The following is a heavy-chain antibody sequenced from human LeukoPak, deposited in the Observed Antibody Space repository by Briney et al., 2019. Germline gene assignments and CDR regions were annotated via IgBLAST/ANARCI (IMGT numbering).Heavy chain of an antibody. Sequence: GGSLRLSCAASGFAFGSHWMHWVRQAPGKGLVWVARIESDASSTRYADSVKGRFTISRDNANKTLYLQMNSLRAEDTAVYYCTRDGSGSRIPFDYWGQGTLVTVSS. V-gene: IGHV3-74*01. J-gene: IGHJ4*02. CDR3: TRDGSGSRIPFDY. CDR2: IESDASST. CDR1: GFAFGSHW. D-gene: IGHD1-26*01.